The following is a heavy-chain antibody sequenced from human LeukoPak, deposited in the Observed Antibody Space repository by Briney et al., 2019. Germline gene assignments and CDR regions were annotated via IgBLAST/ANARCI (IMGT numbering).Heavy chain of an antibody. J-gene: IGHJ4*02. D-gene: IGHD3-10*01. CDR3: RFGDFNDF. V-gene: IGHV3-21*01. CDR1: GLTFSSYR. Sequence: PGGSLRLSCAASGLTFSSYRMHWVRQAPGKGLEWVSSITSSSSSMSYADSVEGRFTISRDNAKNSLYLQMNSLSAEDTAVYYCRFGDFNDFWGQGTLVTVSS. CDR2: ITSSSSSM.